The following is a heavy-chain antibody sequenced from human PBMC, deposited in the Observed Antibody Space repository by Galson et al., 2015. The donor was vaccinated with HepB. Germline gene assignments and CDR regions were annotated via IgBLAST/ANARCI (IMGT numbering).Heavy chain of an antibody. CDR3: ARGARLVVVGGTQNNWFEP. CDR2: ISTYNGDT. Sequence: SVKVSCKASGYTFSTYSITWVRQARGQGLEWMGWISTYNGDTSYARKFQGRVTMTTETFTSTTYMELRSLRSDDTAFDYCARGARLVVVGGTQNNWFEPWGQGPLVTVSS. J-gene: IGHJ5*02. V-gene: IGHV1-18*01. CDR1: GYTFSTYS. D-gene: IGHD2-15*01.